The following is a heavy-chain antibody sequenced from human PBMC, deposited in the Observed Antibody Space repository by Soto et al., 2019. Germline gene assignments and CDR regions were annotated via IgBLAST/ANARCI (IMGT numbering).Heavy chain of an antibody. V-gene: IGHV2-5*02. CDR2: IYWDDSK. D-gene: IGHD1-26*01. CDR3: AHAYGGRSLY. Sequence: QITLKESGPTLVQPTQTLTLTCTFSWFSLTTDRVGVRWIRQPPGEALEWLAVIYWDDSKTYRPCLDSRLTITKDTSKNQVALTMTNMDSLDTATYYCAHAYGGRSLYWGQGTLVTVSS. CDR1: WFSLTTDRVG. J-gene: IGHJ4*02.